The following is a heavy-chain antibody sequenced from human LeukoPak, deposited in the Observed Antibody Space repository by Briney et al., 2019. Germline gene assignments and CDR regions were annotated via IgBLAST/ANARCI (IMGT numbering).Heavy chain of an antibody. D-gene: IGHD3-10*01. CDR2: ISGGGGTT. J-gene: IGHJ6*04. Sequence: GGSLRLSCAASGFRFSSYAMTWVRQAPGKGLEWVSVISGGGGTTYYADSVRGRFTISRDSSKNTLYLQMSSLRAEDTAVYYCAKDGTNYYGSGSSDVWGKGTTVTVSS. CDR1: GFRFSSYA. V-gene: IGHV3-23*01. CDR3: AKDGTNYYGSGSSDV.